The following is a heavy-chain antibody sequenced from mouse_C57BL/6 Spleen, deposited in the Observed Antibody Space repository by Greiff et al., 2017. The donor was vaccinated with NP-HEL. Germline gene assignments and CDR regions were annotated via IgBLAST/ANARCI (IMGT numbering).Heavy chain of an antibody. CDR3: ARSYYGNYGYFDV. Sequence: QVQLQQSGAELVMPGASVKLSCKASGYTFTSYWMHWVKQRPGQGLEWIGEIDPSDSYTNYNQKFKGKSTLTVDKSSSTAYMQLSSLTSEDSAVYYCARSYYGNYGYFDVWGTGTTVTVSS. J-gene: IGHJ1*03. D-gene: IGHD2-10*01. CDR1: GYTFTSYW. V-gene: IGHV1-69*01. CDR2: IDPSDSYT.